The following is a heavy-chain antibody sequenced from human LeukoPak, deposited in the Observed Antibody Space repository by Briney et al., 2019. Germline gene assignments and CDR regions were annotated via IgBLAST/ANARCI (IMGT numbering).Heavy chain of an antibody. CDR3: ARGVLGYGRNDAFDI. CDR2: IHSSDSYI. Sequence: GGSLRLSCAASGFTFSSYYMNWVRQAPGKGLEWVSSIHSSDSYINYADSVRGRFTISRDNAKSSLYLQMNSLRAEDTAVYYCARGVLGYGRNDAFDIWGQGTMVTVST. D-gene: IGHD4-23*01. V-gene: IGHV3-21*01. CDR1: GFTFSSYY. J-gene: IGHJ3*02.